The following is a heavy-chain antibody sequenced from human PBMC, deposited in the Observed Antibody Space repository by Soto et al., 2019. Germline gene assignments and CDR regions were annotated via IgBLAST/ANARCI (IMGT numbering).Heavy chain of an antibody. CDR3: ARGSYDILTGYYIPAFDY. J-gene: IGHJ4*02. CDR2: ISSNGGST. Sequence: GGSLRLSCAASGFTFSSNAMHWVRQAPGKGLEYVSAISSNGGSTYYANSVKGRFTISRDNSKNTLYLQMGSLRAEDMAVYYCARGSYDILTGYYIPAFDYWGQGTLVTVSS. D-gene: IGHD3-9*01. V-gene: IGHV3-64*01. CDR1: GFTFSSNA.